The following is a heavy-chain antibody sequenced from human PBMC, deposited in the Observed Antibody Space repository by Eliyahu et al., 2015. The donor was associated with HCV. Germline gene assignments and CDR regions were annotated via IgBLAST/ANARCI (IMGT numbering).Heavy chain of an antibody. J-gene: IGHJ6*02. D-gene: IGHD2-2*01. CDR1: GGSISSGSYY. Sequence: QVQLQESGPGLVKPSQTLSLTCTVSGGSISSGSYYWSWIRQPAGKGLEWIGRIYTSGSTNYNPSLKSRVTTSAVTTTNQSSLPLTSVTAPDTAVYYCARGGADIVVVPAAPYYYYGMDVWGQGTTVTVSS. V-gene: IGHV4-61*02. CDR2: IYTSGST. CDR3: ARGGADIVVVPAAPYYYYGMDV.